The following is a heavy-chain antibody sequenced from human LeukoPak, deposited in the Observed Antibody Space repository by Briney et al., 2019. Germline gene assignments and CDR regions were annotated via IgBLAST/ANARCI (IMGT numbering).Heavy chain of an antibody. Sequence: GGSLRLSCVASGFVFSRYALHWVRQAPGRGLEWVSGISHDDGSNKDYADSVKGRITISRDNSKSTVFLQMDSLRADDTAVYYCARRYGYKLDFWGQGTLITVSS. CDR3: ARRYGYKLDF. CDR2: ISHDDGSNK. J-gene: IGHJ4*02. V-gene: IGHV3-30*04. D-gene: IGHD5-24*01. CDR1: GFVFSRYA.